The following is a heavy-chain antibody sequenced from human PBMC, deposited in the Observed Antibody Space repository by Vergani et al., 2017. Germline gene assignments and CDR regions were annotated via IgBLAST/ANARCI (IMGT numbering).Heavy chain of an antibody. V-gene: IGHV3-23*01. CDR2: ISGSGGST. Sequence: EVQLLESGGGLVQPGGSLRLSCAASGFTFSSYAMSWVRQAPGKGLEWVSGISGSGGSTYYEDSVKGRFTISRDNSKNTVYLQMNSLRAEDTAVYYCAKDGVWFGPPDWGQGTLVTVSS. D-gene: IGHD3-10*01. CDR1: GFTFSSYA. J-gene: IGHJ4*02. CDR3: AKDGVWFGPPD.